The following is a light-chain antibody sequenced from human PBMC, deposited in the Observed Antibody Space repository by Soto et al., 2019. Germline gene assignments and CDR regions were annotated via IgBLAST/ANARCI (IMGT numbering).Light chain of an antibody. Sequence: DIQMTQSPSSLSASVGDRVTITCRASQEIEIYLHWYQQKPGTSPKLLIYAASNLPGGVPSRFSGSGSGTDFTLTISSLQLEDFATYYGQQSYSXPPTSGQWTKV. CDR2: AAS. CDR1: QEIEIY. CDR3: QQSYSXPPT. J-gene: IGKJ1*01. V-gene: IGKV1-39*01.